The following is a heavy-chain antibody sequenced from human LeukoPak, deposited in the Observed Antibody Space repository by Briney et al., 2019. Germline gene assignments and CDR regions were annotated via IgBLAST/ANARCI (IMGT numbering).Heavy chain of an antibody. CDR3: ASIGYCGGGSCYGTGAFDY. CDR1: GFTFSDYY. J-gene: IGHJ4*02. D-gene: IGHD2-15*01. V-gene: IGHV3-11*01. CDR2: ISSSGSTI. Sequence: PGGSLRLSCAASGFTFSDYYMSWIRQAPGKGLEWVSYISSSGSTIYYADSVKGRFTISRDNAKNSLYLQMNSLRAEDTAVYYCASIGYCGGGSCYGTGAFDYWGQGTLVTVSS.